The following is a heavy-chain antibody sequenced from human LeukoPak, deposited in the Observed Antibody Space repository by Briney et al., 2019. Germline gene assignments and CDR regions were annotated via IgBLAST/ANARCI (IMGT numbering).Heavy chain of an antibody. CDR3: ARDHMTTVTWVDY. CDR1: GGTFSSYA. J-gene: IGHJ4*02. Sequence: ASVQVSCQASGGTFSSYAISWVRQAPGQGLEWMGWISAYNGNTNYAQKLQGRVTMTTDTSTSTAYMELRSLRSDDTAVYYCARDHMTTVTWVDYWGQGTLVTVSS. V-gene: IGHV1-18*01. CDR2: ISAYNGNT. D-gene: IGHD4-17*01.